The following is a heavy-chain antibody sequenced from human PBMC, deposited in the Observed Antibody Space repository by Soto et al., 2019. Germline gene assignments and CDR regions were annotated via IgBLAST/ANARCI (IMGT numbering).Heavy chain of an antibody. J-gene: IGHJ6*02. CDR3: ASPTVTPPYGMDV. V-gene: IGHV3-11*01. D-gene: IGHD4-17*01. CDR2: ISSGGSTI. CDR1: GFTFSDYY. Sequence: QVQLVESGGGLVKPGGSLRLSCAASGFTFSDYYMSWIRQAPGKGLEWVSYISSGGSTIYYADSVKGRLTISRDNAKNSLYLRMNILRAEDTAVYYCASPTVTPPYGMDVWGQGTTVTVSS.